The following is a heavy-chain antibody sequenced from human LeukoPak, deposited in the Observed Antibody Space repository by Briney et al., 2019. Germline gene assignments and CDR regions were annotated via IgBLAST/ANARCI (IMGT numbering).Heavy chain of an antibody. CDR3: ARDPRYCSSTSCYTGAAFDI. J-gene: IGHJ3*02. CDR1: GYTFTGYY. V-gene: IGHV1-2*02. CDR2: INPNSGGT. D-gene: IGHD2-2*02. Sequence: ASVKVSCKASGYTFTGYYMHWVRQAPGQGLEWMGWINPNSGGTNYAQKFQGRVTMTRDTSISTAYMELSRLRSDDTAVYYCARDPRYCSSTSCYTGAAFDIWGQGTMVTVSS.